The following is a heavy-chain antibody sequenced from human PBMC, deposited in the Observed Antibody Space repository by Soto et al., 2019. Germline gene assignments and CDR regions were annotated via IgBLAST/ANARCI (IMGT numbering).Heavy chain of an antibody. CDR2: ISSDGSDK. J-gene: IGHJ4*02. Sequence: QVQLVESGGGVVQPGRSLRLSCAASGFTFSNFGMHWVRQAPGKGLAWVAAISSDGSDKYYSESVKGRFTISRDNSKNTLFLQMNSLRVEDTAVYYCAKVSEVARQELDYWGQGTLVTVSS. V-gene: IGHV3-30*18. D-gene: IGHD2-15*01. CDR3: AKVSEVARQELDY. CDR1: GFTFSNFG.